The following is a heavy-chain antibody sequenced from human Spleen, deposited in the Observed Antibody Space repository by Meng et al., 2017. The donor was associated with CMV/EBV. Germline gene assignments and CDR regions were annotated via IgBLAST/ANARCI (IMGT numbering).Heavy chain of an antibody. D-gene: IGHD2-2*01. CDR1: FIFRTHA. Sequence: FIFRTHAMNWVRQTPGKGLEWVSAITGSASSTYYTDSVQGRFTISRDNSKNTLYLQMNSLRAEDTAVYYCAKGGRAVSAAIGGWFDPWGQGTLVTVSS. CDR3: AKGGRAVSAAIGGWFDP. J-gene: IGHJ5*02. CDR2: ITGSASST. V-gene: IGHV3-23*01.